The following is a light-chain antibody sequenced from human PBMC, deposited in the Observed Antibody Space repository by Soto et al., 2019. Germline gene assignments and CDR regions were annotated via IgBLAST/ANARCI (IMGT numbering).Light chain of an antibody. V-gene: IGLV4-69*01. CDR3: QTWGTGIHVV. J-gene: IGLJ2*01. CDR1: SGHSSYA. Sequence: QPVLTQSPSASASLGASVKLTCTLSSGHSSYAIAWHQQQPEKGPRYLMKLDSDGSHTKGDAIPDRFSGSSSGAERYLTISGLQSEDEADYYCQTWGTGIHVVFGGWTKLTVL. CDR2: LDSDGSH.